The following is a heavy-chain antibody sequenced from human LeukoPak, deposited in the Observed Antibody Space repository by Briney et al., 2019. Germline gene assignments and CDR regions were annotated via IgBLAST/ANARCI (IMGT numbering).Heavy chain of an antibody. CDR2: IIPIFGTA. CDR3: ARDPTGFLGTWFDP. V-gene: IGHV1-69*05. CDR1: GGTFSSHA. J-gene: IGHJ5*02. D-gene: IGHD1-14*01. Sequence: SVKVSCKASGGTFSSHAISWVRQAPGQGLEWMGRIIPIFGTANYAQKFQGRVTITTDESTSTAYMELSSLRSEDTAVYYCARDPTGFLGTWFDPWGQGTLVTVSS.